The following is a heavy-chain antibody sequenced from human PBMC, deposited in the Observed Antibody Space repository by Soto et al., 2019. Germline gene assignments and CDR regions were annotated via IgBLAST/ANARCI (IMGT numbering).Heavy chain of an antibody. CDR1: GGSISSYY. Sequence: PSETLSLTCTVSGGSISSYYWSWIRQPPGKVLEWIGYIYYSGSTSYNPSLKSRVTISVDTSKNKFSLKLSSVTAADTAVYYCARDRGTYGDYNYYYGMDVWGQGTTVTVSS. CDR2: IYYSGST. J-gene: IGHJ6*02. CDR3: ARDRGTYGDYNYYYGMDV. V-gene: IGHV4-59*01. D-gene: IGHD4-17*01.